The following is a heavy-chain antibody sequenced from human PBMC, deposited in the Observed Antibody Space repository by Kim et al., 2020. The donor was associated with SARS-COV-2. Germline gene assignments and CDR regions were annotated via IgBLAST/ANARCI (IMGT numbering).Heavy chain of an antibody. D-gene: IGHD3-10*01. CDR3: AREGYYYGSGSYSYFDY. V-gene: IGHV4-31*03. CDR2: IYYSGST. Sequence: SETLSLTCTVSGGSISSGGYYWSWIRQHPGKGLEWIGYIYYSGSTYYNPSLKSRVTISVDTSKNQFSLKLSSVTAADTAVYYCAREGYYYGSGSYSYFDYWGQGTLVTVSS. CDR1: GGSISSGGYY. J-gene: IGHJ4*02.